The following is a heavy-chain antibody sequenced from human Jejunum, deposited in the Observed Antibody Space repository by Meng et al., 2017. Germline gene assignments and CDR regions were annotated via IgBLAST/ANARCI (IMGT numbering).Heavy chain of an antibody. CDR2: IHHSGST. J-gene: IGHJ4*02. CDR1: GGSISSSNW. D-gene: IGHD3-3*01. V-gene: IGHV4-4*02. CDR3: ARVSYDDSRGYYGTDY. Sequence: SETLSLTCAVSGGSISSSNWWNWVRQPPGKGLEWIGEIHHSGSTNYNPSLESRVTISLDKSTNQFSLKLNSVTAADTAVYYCARVSYDDSRGYYGTDYWGQGTLVTVSS.